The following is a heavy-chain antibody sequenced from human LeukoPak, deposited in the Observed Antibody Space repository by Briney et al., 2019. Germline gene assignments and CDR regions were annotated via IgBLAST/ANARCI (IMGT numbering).Heavy chain of an antibody. D-gene: IGHD3-16*01. J-gene: IGHJ3*01. CDR1: GGSISGTYY. CDR2: IYYTGTT. Sequence: TSETLSLTCTVSGGSISGTYYWSWIRQPPGKGLEWIGYIYYTGTTDSNPSLKSRVTISLDTSKNQFSLNLSSVTAADTAVYYCARRWVYDKRAFDAWGQGTMVTVSS. V-gene: IGHV4-59*08. CDR3: ARRWVYDKRAFDA.